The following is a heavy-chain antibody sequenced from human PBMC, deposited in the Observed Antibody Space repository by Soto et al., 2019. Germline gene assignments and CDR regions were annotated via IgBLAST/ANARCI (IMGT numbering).Heavy chain of an antibody. CDR3: ARADNPHWYPFDY. CDR2: IWYDGSNK. CDR1: GFTFSSYG. V-gene: IGHV3-33*01. D-gene: IGHD1-20*01. Sequence: QVQLVESGGGVVQPGRSLRLSCVASGFTFSSYGMHWVRQAPGKGLEWVAVIWYDGSNKYYADSVKGRFTISRDNSKNTLDLQMNSLRAEDTAVYCYARADNPHWYPFDYWGQGTLVTVSS. J-gene: IGHJ4*02.